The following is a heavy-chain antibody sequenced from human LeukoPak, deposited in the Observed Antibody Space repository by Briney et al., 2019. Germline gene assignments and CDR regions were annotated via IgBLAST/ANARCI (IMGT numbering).Heavy chain of an antibody. J-gene: IGHJ5*02. CDR3: ARDWRYSNYVAANWFDP. Sequence: GGSLRLSCAASGFAFSSYWMHWVRQAPGKGLVWVSCINSDGSSTRYADSVKGRFTISRDNAKNTLYLQMNSLRAEDTAVYYCARDWRYSNYVAANWFDPWGQGTLVTLSS. V-gene: IGHV3-74*01. D-gene: IGHD4-11*01. CDR2: INSDGSST. CDR1: GFAFSSYW.